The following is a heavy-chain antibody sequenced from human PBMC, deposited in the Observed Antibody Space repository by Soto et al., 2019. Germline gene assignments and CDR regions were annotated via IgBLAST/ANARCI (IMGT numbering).Heavy chain of an antibody. D-gene: IGHD3-10*01. CDR3: AQGGYYGSGGGGDY. J-gene: IGHJ4*02. Sequence: QVQLVESGGGVVQPGRSLRLSCAASGFTFSSYGMHWVRQAPGKGLEWVAVISYDGSNKYYADSVKGRFTISRDNSKNTLYLQMNSLRAEDTAVYYCAQGGYYGSGGGGDYWGQGTLVTVSS. CDR2: ISYDGSNK. CDR1: GFTFSSYG. V-gene: IGHV3-30*18.